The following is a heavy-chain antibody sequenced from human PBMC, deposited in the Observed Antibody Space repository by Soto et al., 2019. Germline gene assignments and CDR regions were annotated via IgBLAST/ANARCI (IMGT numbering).Heavy chain of an antibody. J-gene: IGHJ4*02. CDR2: IIPILGIA. D-gene: IGHD6-13*01. CDR3: ARDPGSSSWYDY. Sequence: SLKVSCKASGGTFSSYTISWVRQAPGQGLEWMGRIIPILGIANYAQKFQGRVTITADKSTSTAYMELSSLRSEDTAVYYCARDPGSSSWYDYWGQGTLVTVSS. V-gene: IGHV1-69*04. CDR1: GGTFSSYT.